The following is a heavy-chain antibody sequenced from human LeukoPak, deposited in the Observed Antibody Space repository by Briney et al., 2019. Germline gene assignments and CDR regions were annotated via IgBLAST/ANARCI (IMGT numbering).Heavy chain of an antibody. J-gene: IGHJ5*02. D-gene: IGHD4-17*01. Sequence: ASVKVSCKASGYTFTSYGISWVRQAPGQGLEWMGWISAYNGNTNYAQKLQGRVTITADESTSTAYMELSSLRSEDTAVYYCARGRGRDYGDYVVWFDPWGQGTLVTVSS. CDR2: ISAYNGNT. V-gene: IGHV1-18*01. CDR1: GYTFTSYG. CDR3: ARGRGRDYGDYVVWFDP.